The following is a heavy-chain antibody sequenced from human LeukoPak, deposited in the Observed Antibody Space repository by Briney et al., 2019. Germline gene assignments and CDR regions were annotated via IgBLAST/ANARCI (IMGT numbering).Heavy chain of an antibody. CDR1: GFTFSSYW. CDR3: ATDLSIAAPPGPLDY. J-gene: IGHJ4*02. Sequence: PGGSLRLSCAASGFTFSSYWMSWVRQAPGKGLEWVAVIWYDGSNKYYADSVKGRFTISRDNSKNTLYLQMNSLRAEDTAVYYCATDLSIAAPPGPLDYWGQGTLVTVSS. D-gene: IGHD6-6*01. CDR2: IWYDGSNK. V-gene: IGHV3-33*08.